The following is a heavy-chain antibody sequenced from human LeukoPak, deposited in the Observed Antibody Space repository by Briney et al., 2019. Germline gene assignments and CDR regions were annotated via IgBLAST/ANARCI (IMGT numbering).Heavy chain of an antibody. J-gene: IGHJ6*03. CDR2: IRYDGNNK. D-gene: IGHD2/OR15-2a*01. Sequence: GGSLRLSCAASGFTFRSYGMHWVRQAPGKGLEWVAFIRYDGNNKYYADSVKGRFTISRDNSKNTVYLQMNSLRAEDTAVYYCARKESVYYYMDVWGKGTTATVSS. CDR3: ARKESVYYYMDV. V-gene: IGHV3-30*02. CDR1: GFTFRSYG.